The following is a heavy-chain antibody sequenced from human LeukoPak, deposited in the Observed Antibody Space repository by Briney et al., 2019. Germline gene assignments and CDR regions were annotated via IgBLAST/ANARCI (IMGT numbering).Heavy chain of an antibody. Sequence: SVKVSCKASGYTFTSYDINWVRQATGQGLEWMGGIIPIFGTANYAQKFQGRVTITADESTSTAYMELSSLRSEDTAVYYCARGQDYVDNWFDPWGQGTLVTVSS. D-gene: IGHD4-17*01. CDR3: ARGQDYVDNWFDP. CDR2: IIPIFGTA. CDR1: GYTFTSYD. V-gene: IGHV1-69*13. J-gene: IGHJ5*02.